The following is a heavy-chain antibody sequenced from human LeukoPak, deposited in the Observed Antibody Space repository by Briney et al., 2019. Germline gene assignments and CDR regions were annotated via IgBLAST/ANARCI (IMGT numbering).Heavy chain of an antibody. V-gene: IGHV3-23*01. D-gene: IGHD3-3*01. CDR3: AKDAYDFWSGQIRIPAPSFDY. CDR1: GFTFSGYG. CDR2: ISGSGGST. J-gene: IGHJ4*02. Sequence: PGRSLRLSCAASGFTFSGYGMHWVRQAPGKGLEWVSAISGSGGSTYYADSVKGRFTISRDNSKNTLYLQMNSLRAEDTAVYYCAKDAYDFWSGQIRIPAPSFDYRGQGTLVTVSS.